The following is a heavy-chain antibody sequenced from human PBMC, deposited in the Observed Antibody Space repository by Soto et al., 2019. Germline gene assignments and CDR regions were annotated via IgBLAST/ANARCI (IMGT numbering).Heavy chain of an antibody. Sequence: GASVKVSCKASGYTFNDYFIHWVRQAPGQGLEWMGRINPNSGGTNSAQKFQGRVTMTRDKSISTAYMELTRLRSDDTAGYFCARDRGVAARRYNWFDPWGQGTLVTVSS. CDR1: GYTFNDYF. D-gene: IGHD6-6*01. CDR3: ARDRGVAARRYNWFDP. J-gene: IGHJ5*02. CDR2: INPNSGGT. V-gene: IGHV1-2*06.